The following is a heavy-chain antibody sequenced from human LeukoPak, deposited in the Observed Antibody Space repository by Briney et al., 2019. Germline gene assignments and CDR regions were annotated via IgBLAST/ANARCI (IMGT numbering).Heavy chain of an antibody. V-gene: IGHV4-30-4*01. J-gene: IGHJ4*02. Sequence: SQTLSLTCTVSGGSISSGDYYWSWIRQPPGKGLEWIGYIYYSGSTYYNPSLKSRVTISVDTSKNQFSLKLSSVTAADTAVYYCARESRRQEGYYGPIDYWGQGTLVTVSS. CDR2: IYYSGST. CDR3: ARESRRQEGYYGPIDY. D-gene: IGHD1-26*01. CDR1: GGSISSGDYY.